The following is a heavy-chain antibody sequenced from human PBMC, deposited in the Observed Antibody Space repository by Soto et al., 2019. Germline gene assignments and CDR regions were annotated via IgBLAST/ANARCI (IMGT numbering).Heavy chain of an antibody. CDR3: ARDLRIAAAGTVGMDV. Sequence: GGSLRLSCAASGFTFSSYWMSWVRQAPGKGLEWVANIKQDGSEKYYVDSVKGRFTISRDNAKNSLYLQMNSLRAEDTAVYYCARDLRIAAAGTVGMDVWGQGTTVTVSS. CDR2: IKQDGSEK. V-gene: IGHV3-7*03. CDR1: GFTFSSYW. D-gene: IGHD6-13*01. J-gene: IGHJ6*02.